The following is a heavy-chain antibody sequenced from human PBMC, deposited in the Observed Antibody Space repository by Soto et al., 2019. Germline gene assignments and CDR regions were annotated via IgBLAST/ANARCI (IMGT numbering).Heavy chain of an antibody. CDR1: GLTVSNSY. CDR3: ARAREPESSSVIFFDI. D-gene: IGHD6-19*01. J-gene: IGHJ4*02. CDR2: IYSAGST. V-gene: IGHV3-53*01. Sequence: HPGGSLRLSCAASGLTVSNSYMSWVRQAPGKGLQWVSVIYSAGSTYYANSVKGRFTVSRDISANMIYLQMSSLRDEDTAVYYCARAREPESSSVIFFDIWGQGALVTVSS.